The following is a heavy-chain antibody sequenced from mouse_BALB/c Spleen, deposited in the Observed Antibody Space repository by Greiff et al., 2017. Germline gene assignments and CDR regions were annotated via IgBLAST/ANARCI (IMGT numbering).Heavy chain of an antibody. CDR2: IYPGNVNT. D-gene: IGHD2-3*01. CDR1: GYTFTSYY. CDR3: ARDGYYEAWFAY. V-gene: IGHV1S56*01. Sequence: VQLQQSGPELVKPGASVRISCKASGYTFTSYYIHWVKQRPGQGLEWIGWIYPGNVNTKYNEKFKGKATLTADKSSSTAYMQLSSLTSEDSAVYFCARDGYYEAWFAYWGQGTLVTVSA. J-gene: IGHJ3*01.